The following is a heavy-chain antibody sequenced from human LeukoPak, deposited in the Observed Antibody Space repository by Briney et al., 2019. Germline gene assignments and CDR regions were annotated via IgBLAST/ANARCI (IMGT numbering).Heavy chain of an antibody. V-gene: IGHV3-21*01. Sequence: GGSLRLSCAASGFAFSSYSMNWVRQAPGKGLEWVSSISSSSSYIYYADSVKGRFTISRDNAKNSLYLQMNSLRAEDTAVYYCARDRCSGGSCYSFDYWGQGTLVTVSS. CDR1: GFAFSSYS. CDR3: ARDRCSGGSCYSFDY. CDR2: ISSSSSYI. J-gene: IGHJ4*02. D-gene: IGHD2-15*01.